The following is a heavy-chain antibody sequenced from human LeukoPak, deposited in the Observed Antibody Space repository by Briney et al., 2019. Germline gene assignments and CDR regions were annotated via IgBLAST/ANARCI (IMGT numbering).Heavy chain of an antibody. CDR2: INPSGGST. V-gene: IGHV1-46*01. Sequence: GASVKVSCKASGYTFTSYYMQWVRQAPGQGLEWMGIINPSGGSTSYEQKFQGRVTMTRDTSTSTVYMELSSLRSEDTAVYYCARASPIYYGSGSYFDYWGQGTLVTVSS. J-gene: IGHJ4*02. D-gene: IGHD3-10*01. CDR1: GYTFTSYY. CDR3: ARASPIYYGSGSYFDY.